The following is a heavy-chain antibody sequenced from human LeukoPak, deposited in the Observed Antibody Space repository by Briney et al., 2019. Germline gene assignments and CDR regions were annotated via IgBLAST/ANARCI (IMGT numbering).Heavy chain of an antibody. J-gene: IGHJ6*02. Sequence: GGSLGLSCAASGFTFSSYWMSWVRQAPGKGLEWVANIKQDGSEKYYVDSVKGRFTISRDNAKNSLYLQMNSLRAEDTAVYYCARDETVVVPAAIGYYYYGIDVWGQGTTVTVSS. D-gene: IGHD2-2*02. CDR1: GFTFSSYW. V-gene: IGHV3-7*01. CDR2: IKQDGSEK. CDR3: ARDETVVVPAAIGYYYYGIDV.